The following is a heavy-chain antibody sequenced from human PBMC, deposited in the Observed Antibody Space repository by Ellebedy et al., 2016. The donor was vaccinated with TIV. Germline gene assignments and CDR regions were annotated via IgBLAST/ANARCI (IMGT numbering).Heavy chain of an antibody. CDR2: ISGSTFTI. CDR3: ARDMAWGNERVNDALDI. CDR1: GFTFTPSA. J-gene: IGHJ3*02. V-gene: IGHV3-48*04. D-gene: IGHD7-27*01. Sequence: GESLKISCAGSGFTFTPSAMHWVRQAPGKGLEWISYISGSTFTIYYADSEKGRFTSSRDNAKNSLYLQMSSLTADDTAVYYCARDMAWGNERVNDALDIWGQGTMVTVSA.